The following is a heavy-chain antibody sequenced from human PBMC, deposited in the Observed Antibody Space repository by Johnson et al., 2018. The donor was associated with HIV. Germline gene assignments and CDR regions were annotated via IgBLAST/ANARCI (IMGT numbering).Heavy chain of an antibody. J-gene: IGHJ3*02. CDR2: ISNSGDGT. Sequence: LQLVESGGGLVQPGASLRLSSAASGFTFNMYAMIWVRQAPGKGLEWISAISNSGDGTYSADSVKAPFTLSRDNSKNTLYLQMNSRRADDTAVYYCAKEEGLAAAVTGEAFDIWGQGTMVTVSS. CDR1: GFTFNMYA. CDR3: AKEEGLAAAVTGEAFDI. V-gene: IGHV3-23*04. D-gene: IGHD6-13*01.